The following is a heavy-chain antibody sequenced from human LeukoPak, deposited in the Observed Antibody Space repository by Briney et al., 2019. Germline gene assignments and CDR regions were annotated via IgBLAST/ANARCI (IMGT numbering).Heavy chain of an antibody. CDR2: ISSSSSFI. V-gene: IGHV3-21*01. D-gene: IGHD3-22*01. CDR3: ATQGEHSYDSNRSGYFQH. J-gene: IGHJ1*01. CDR1: GSTFSIYS. Sequence: GGSLRLSCAASGSTFSIYSMNWVRQAPGKGLEWVSSISSSSSFIYYADSVKGRFTISRDNAKNSLYLQMNSLRAEDTAVYYCATQGEHSYDSNRSGYFQHWGQGTLVTVSS.